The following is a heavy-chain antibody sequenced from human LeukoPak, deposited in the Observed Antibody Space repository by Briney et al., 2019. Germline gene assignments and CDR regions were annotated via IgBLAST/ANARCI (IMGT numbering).Heavy chain of an antibody. D-gene: IGHD2-21*02. V-gene: IGHV3-33*06. CDR3: ANFTTALGYYYYGMDV. CDR2: IWYDGSNK. J-gene: IGHJ6*02. Sequence: PGGSLRLSCAASGFTFSSYGMHWVRQAPGKGLEWVAVIWYDGSNKYYADSVKGRFTISRDNSKNTLYLQMNSLRAEDTAVYYCANFTTALGYYYYGMDVWGQGTTVAVSS. CDR1: GFTFSSYG.